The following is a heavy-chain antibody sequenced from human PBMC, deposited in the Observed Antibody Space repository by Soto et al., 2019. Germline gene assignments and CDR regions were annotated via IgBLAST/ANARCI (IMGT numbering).Heavy chain of an antibody. Sequence: GGSLRLSCAASGFTFSSYAMSWVRQAPGKGLEWVSTISVSGGSTYYADSVKGRFTISRDNSKNTLYLQMNSLRAEDTAVYYCAKDGDNYDYYYGMDVRGQGTTVTVSS. CDR1: GFTFSSYA. V-gene: IGHV3-23*01. CDR2: ISVSGGST. D-gene: IGHD1-20*01. J-gene: IGHJ6*02. CDR3: AKDGDNYDYYYGMDV.